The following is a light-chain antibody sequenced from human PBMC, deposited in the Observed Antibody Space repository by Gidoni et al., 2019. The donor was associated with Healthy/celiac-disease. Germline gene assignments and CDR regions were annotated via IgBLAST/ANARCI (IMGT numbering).Light chain of an antibody. CDR2: WAS. V-gene: IGKV4-1*01. CDR3: QQYYSTPPT. Sequence: DIVITQSPYSLAVSLGERATIKCKSSQSVLYSSNNKNYLAWYQQKPGQPPKLLIYWASTRESGVPDRFSGSGSGTDFTLTISSLQAEDVAVYYCQQYYSTPPTFGQGTKVEIK. CDR1: QSVLYSSNNKNY. J-gene: IGKJ1*01.